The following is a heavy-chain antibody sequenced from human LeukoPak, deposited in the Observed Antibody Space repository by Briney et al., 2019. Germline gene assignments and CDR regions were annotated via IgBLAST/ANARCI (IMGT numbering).Heavy chain of an antibody. V-gene: IGHV3-53*01. D-gene: IGHD6-13*01. CDR1: GFTVSSNY. CDR3: ARGMYSSSLDY. J-gene: IGHJ4*02. CDR2: IYSGGST. Sequence: TGGSPRLSCAASGFTVSSNYMSRVRQAPGKGLEWVSVIYSGGSTYYADSVKGRFTISRDNSKNTLYLQMNSLRAEDTAVYYCARGMYSSSLDYWGQGTLVTVSS.